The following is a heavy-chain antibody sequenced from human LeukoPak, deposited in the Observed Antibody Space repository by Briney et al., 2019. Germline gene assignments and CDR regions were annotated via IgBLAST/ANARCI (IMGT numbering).Heavy chain of an antibody. J-gene: IGHJ6*02. Sequence: PSETLSLTCGVSGGSFSGYYWNWIRQAPGKGLEWIGEITHNGSTSSNPSLKSRVTISVDTSRSRFSLKLNSATAADTAVYYCVRGFLGLNGGVWGQGTTVTVSS. V-gene: IGHV4-34*01. CDR2: ITHNGST. CDR3: VRGFLGLNGGV. D-gene: IGHD1-26*01. CDR1: GGSFSGYY.